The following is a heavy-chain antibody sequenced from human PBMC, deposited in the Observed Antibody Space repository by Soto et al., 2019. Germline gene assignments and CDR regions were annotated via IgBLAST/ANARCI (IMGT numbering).Heavy chain of an antibody. V-gene: IGHV4-31*03. Sequence: QVQLQESGPGLVKPSQTLSLTCTVSGGSISSGGYYWSWIRQHPGKGLEWIGSIYYSGSTYYNPSLKRRVTLSVDTSKDPFSLKLGSATAAGQAVYYGARGVLPWGQGTLVTVSS. CDR3: ARGVLP. CDR2: IYYSGST. CDR1: GGSISSGGYY. J-gene: IGHJ5*02. D-gene: IGHD3-16*01.